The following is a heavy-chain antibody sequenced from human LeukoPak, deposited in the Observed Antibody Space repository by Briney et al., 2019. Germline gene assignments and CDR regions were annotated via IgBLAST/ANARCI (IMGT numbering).Heavy chain of an antibody. J-gene: IGHJ4*02. CDR3: ARGPITIFGDY. Sequence: PGRSLRLSCAASGFTFSSYAMPWVRQAPGKGLEWVAVISYDGSNKYYADSVKGRFTISRDNSKNTLYLQMNSLRAEDTAVYYCARGPITIFGDYWGQGTLVTVSS. CDR1: GFTFSSYA. CDR2: ISYDGSNK. V-gene: IGHV3-30-3*01. D-gene: IGHD3-3*01.